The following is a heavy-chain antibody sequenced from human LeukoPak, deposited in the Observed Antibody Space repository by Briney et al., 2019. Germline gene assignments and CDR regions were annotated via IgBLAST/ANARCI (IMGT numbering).Heavy chain of an antibody. CDR3: ARTLIAAVGASKNWLDP. CDR1: GFTFSSYS. Sequence: GGSLRLSCAASGFTFSSYSMNWVRQAPGKGLEWVSSISSSSSYIYYADSVKGRFTISRDNAKNSLYLQMNSLRAEDTAVYYCARTLIAAVGASKNWLDPWGQGTLVTVSS. V-gene: IGHV3-21*01. CDR2: ISSSSSYI. J-gene: IGHJ5*02. D-gene: IGHD6-25*01.